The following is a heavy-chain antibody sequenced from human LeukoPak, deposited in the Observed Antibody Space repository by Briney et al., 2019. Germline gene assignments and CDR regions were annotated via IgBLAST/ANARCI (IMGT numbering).Heavy chain of an antibody. V-gene: IGHV1-46*01. Sequence: ASVTVSCRASGYTFTSYNVHWVRQAPGQGLEWMGISNPSGGSTRYAQKFQGRVTMTRDTSTSTVYMEVSSLRSEDTAVYYCAGGPLGMDVWGQGTTVTVSS. J-gene: IGHJ6*02. CDR1: GYTFTSYN. D-gene: IGHD3-16*01. CDR2: SNPSGGST. CDR3: AGGPLGMDV.